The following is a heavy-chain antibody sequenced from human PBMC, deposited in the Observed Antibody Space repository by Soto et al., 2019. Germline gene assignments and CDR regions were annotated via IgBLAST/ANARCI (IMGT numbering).Heavy chain of an antibody. D-gene: IGHD3-3*01. V-gene: IGHV1-8*01. CDR2: MNPNSGNT. Sequence: ASVKVSCKAAGYTFTMYDINGVLRSALQWLDGMGWMNPNSGNTGYAQKFQGRVTMTRNTSISTAYMELSSLRSEDTAVYYCARVSTLRFLEWLPASGNFDYWGQGTLVTVSS. CDR3: ARVSTLRFLEWLPASGNFDY. CDR1: GYTFTMYD. J-gene: IGHJ4*02.